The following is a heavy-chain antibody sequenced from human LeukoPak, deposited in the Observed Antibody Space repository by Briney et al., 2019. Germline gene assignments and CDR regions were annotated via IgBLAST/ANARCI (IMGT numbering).Heavy chain of an antibody. Sequence: SETQSLTCAVYGGSFNNYYWSWIRQPPGTGLEWIGEINHSGSTKYNPSLKSRVTISVDTSKNQFSLKLTSVTAADTAVYYCARGTGFGVVFNYYQYYMDVWGKGTTVTVSS. V-gene: IGHV4-34*01. CDR1: GGSFNNYY. J-gene: IGHJ6*03. CDR3: ARGTGFGVVFNYYQYYMDV. CDR2: INHSGST. D-gene: IGHD3-3*01.